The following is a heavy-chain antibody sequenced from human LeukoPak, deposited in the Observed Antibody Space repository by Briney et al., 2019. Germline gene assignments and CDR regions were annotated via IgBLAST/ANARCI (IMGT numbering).Heavy chain of an antibody. CDR2: IRSKANSYAT. D-gene: IGHD4-17*01. CDR1: GFTFSGSA. V-gene: IGHV3-73*01. Sequence: GGSLRLSCAASGFTFSGSAMHWVRQASGKGLEWVGRIRSKANSYATAYAASVKGRFTISRDDSKNTAYLQMNSLRAEDTAVYYCARAFYGDYVHFDYWGQGTLVTVSS. J-gene: IGHJ4*02. CDR3: ARAFYGDYVHFDY.